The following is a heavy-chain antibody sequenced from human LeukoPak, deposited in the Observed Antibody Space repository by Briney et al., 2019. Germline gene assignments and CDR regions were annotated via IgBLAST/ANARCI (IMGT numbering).Heavy chain of an antibody. D-gene: IGHD5-18*01. CDR1: GGSISSYY. CDR2: IYTSGST. Sequence: SETLSLTCTVSGGSISSYYWSWIRQPAGKGLEWIGRIYTSGSTNYNPSLKSRDTMSVDTSKNQFSLKLSSVTAADTAVYYCARHTAMVRAYYYYYYGMDVWGQGTTVTVSS. CDR3: ARHTAMVRAYYYYYYGMDV. J-gene: IGHJ6*02. V-gene: IGHV4-4*07.